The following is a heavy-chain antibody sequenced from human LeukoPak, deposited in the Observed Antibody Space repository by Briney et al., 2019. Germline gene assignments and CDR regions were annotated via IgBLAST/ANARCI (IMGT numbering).Heavy chain of an antibody. Sequence: GSLRLSCAASGFIFNNYGLVWVRQAPGKGLEWVSAISNDGGGTTYADFVKGRSSVSRDNSKNTLLLQMNSLRAEDTALYYCAKGSSGYFFDLWGQGTLVTVSS. CDR1: GFIFNNYG. V-gene: IGHV3-23*01. CDR2: ISNDGGGT. CDR3: AKGSSGYFFDL. D-gene: IGHD3-22*01. J-gene: IGHJ4*02.